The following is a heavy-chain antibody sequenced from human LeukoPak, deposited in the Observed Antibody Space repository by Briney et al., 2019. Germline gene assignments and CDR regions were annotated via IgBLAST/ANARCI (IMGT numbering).Heavy chain of an antibody. CDR1: GGSISSYY. Sequence: PSETLSLTCTVSGGSISSYYWSWIRQPPGKGLEWIGYIYYSGSTNYNPSLKSRVTISVDTSKNQFSLKLSSVTAADTAVYYCARRHTYYYDSSGYPPDAFDIWGQGTMVTVSS. V-gene: IGHV4-59*01. D-gene: IGHD3-22*01. CDR3: ARRHTYYYDSSGYPPDAFDI. J-gene: IGHJ3*02. CDR2: IYYSGST.